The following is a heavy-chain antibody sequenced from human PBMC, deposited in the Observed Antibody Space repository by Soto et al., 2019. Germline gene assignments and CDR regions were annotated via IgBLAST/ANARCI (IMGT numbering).Heavy chain of an antibody. V-gene: IGHV3-21*01. CDR2: ITSSSSYI. D-gene: IGHD3-22*01. J-gene: IGHJ4*02. Sequence: XGSRRLSCAASGFTLSLYSMIWVRQAPGKGLEWVASITSSSSYIYYEDSLKGRFTISRDNAKNSLFLQLDSLRAEDTAVYFCVRARSTDSRPDYWGQGPLVTVSS. CDR1: GFTLSLYS. CDR3: VRARSTDSRPDY.